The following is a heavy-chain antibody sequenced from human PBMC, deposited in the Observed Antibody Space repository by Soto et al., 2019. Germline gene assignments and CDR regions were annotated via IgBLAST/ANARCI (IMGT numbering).Heavy chain of an antibody. D-gene: IGHD4-17*01. CDR3: ARDASHDYGDYEGY. J-gene: IGHJ4*02. CDR2: ISSSSSTI. V-gene: IGHV3-48*02. Sequence: EVQLVESGGGLVQPGGSLRLSCAASGFTFSSYSMNWVRQAPGKGLEWVSYISSSSSTIYYADSVKGRFTISRDNAKNSLYLQINSLRDEDTAVYYCARDASHDYGDYEGYWGQGTLVTVSS. CDR1: GFTFSSYS.